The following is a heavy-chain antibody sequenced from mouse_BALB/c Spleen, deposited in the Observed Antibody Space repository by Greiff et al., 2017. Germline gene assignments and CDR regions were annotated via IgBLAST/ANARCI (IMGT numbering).Heavy chain of an antibody. CDR3: ASPFYYGSSHYFDY. J-gene: IGHJ2*01. CDR1: GYTFTSYW. D-gene: IGHD1-1*01. Sequence: QVQLQQSGAELAKPGASVKMSCKASGYTFTSYWMHWVKQRPGQGLEWIGYINPSTGYTEYNQKFKDKATLTADKSSSTAYMQLSSLTSEDSAVYYCASPFYYGSSHYFDYWGQGTTLTVSS. V-gene: IGHV1-7*01. CDR2: INPSTGYT.